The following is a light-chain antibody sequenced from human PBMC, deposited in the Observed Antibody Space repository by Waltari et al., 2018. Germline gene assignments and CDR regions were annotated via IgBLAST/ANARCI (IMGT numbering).Light chain of an antibody. Sequence: SRRASQIVGRSLAWYQRKPGQAPRLLIYDTSNRATGIPERFSGSGSGTDFSLTISRLEPEDFAVYYCQMYVRLPVTFGQGTKVEIK. V-gene: IGKV3-20*01. CDR2: DTS. CDR1: QIVGRS. J-gene: IGKJ1*01. CDR3: QMYVRLPVT.